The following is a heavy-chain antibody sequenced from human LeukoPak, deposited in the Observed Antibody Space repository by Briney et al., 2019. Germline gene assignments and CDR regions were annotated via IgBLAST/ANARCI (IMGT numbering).Heavy chain of an antibody. CDR1: GGSFSGYY. Sequence: SETLSLTCAVSGGSFSGYYWSWIRQPPGKGLEWIGEINHSGSTNYNPSLKSRVTISVDTSKNQLSLKLSSVTAADTAVYFCARSSGWGRGYFDYWGQGTLVTVSS. D-gene: IGHD3-16*01. CDR3: ARSSGWGRGYFDY. V-gene: IGHV4-34*01. J-gene: IGHJ4*02. CDR2: INHSGST.